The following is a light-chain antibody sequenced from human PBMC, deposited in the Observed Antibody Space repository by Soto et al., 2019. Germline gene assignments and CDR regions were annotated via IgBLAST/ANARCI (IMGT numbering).Light chain of an antibody. CDR3: CSYAGRYTYV. CDR1: GSDVGNYNY. CDR2: DVT. V-gene: IGLV2-11*01. J-gene: IGLJ1*01. Sequence: QAVRTEPRSVSWSPRQSVTISCTGTGSDVGNYNYVSWYQQHPGKAPNLMIYDVTKRPSGVPDRISGSKSGNTASLTISGLQAEDEADYYCCSYAGRYTYVFGTGTKVTVL.